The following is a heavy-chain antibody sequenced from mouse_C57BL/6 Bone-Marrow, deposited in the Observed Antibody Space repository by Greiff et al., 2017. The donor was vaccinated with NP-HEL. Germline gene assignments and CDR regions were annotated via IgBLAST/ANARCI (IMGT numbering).Heavy chain of an antibody. CDR3: TIFITTVVATGYFDV. Sequence: VQLKESGEGLVKPGGSLKLSCAASGFTFSSYAMSWVRQTPEKRLEWVAYISSGGDYIYYADTVKGRFTISRDNARNTLYLQMSSLKSEDTAMYYCTIFITTVVATGYFDVWGTGTTVTVSS. V-gene: IGHV5-9-1*02. CDR2: ISSGGDYI. D-gene: IGHD1-1*01. J-gene: IGHJ1*03. CDR1: GFTFSSYA.